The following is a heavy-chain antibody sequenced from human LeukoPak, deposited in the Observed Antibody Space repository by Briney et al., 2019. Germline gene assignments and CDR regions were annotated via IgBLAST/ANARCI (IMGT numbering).Heavy chain of an antibody. CDR3: AKGGHTSSDAFDI. CDR2: INPNSGGT. D-gene: IGHD6-6*01. J-gene: IGHJ3*02. V-gene: IGHV1-2*02. CDR1: GYTFTGYY. Sequence: ASVKVSCKTSGYTFTGYYMHWVRQAPGQGLEWMGWINPNSGGTNFAQKFQGRVTMTRDTSISTAYMELSRLRSDDTAVYYCAKGGHTSSDAFDIWGQGTMVTVSS.